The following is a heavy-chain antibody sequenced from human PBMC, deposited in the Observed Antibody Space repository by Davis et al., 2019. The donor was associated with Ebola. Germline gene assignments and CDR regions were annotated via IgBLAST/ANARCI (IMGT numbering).Heavy chain of an antibody. D-gene: IGHD4-17*01. Sequence: MPSETLSLTCAVYGGSFSAYYWTWIRQPPGKGLEWIGEIDHSGSTNYNPSLKSRVAISVDTSKNQFSLNLNSLTAADTAVYYCARGRYDDYYFDYWGQGTLVTVSS. CDR3: ARGRYDDYYFDY. J-gene: IGHJ4*02. CDR1: GGSFSAYY. CDR2: IDHSGST. V-gene: IGHV4-34*01.